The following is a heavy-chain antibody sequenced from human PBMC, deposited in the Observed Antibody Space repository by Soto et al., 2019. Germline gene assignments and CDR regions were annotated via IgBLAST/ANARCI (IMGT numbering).Heavy chain of an antibody. D-gene: IGHD3-9*01. CDR1: GYTFTSHG. J-gene: IGHJ3*02. CDR3: ARLLTEGVTYREDAFDI. Sequence: QVQLVQSGGEVKKPGASVKVSCKASGYTFTSHGISWVRQAPGQGLEWMGWISTYNGKTDYAQKCHDRLTMTADTRTTTGYMELRSLRSDDTAVYYCARLLTEGVTYREDAFDIWGQGTKVTVSS. CDR2: ISTYNGKT. V-gene: IGHV1-18*04.